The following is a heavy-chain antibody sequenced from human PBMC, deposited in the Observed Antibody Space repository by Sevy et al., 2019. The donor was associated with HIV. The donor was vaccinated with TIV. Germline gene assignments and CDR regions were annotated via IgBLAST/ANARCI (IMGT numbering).Heavy chain of an antibody. J-gene: IGHJ4*02. CDR2: ISDSGGYT. CDR1: GFTFSNYY. CDR3: ANRAGPIFDN. V-gene: IGHV3-23*01. D-gene: IGHD6-19*01. Sequence: GGSLRLSCVVSGFTFSNYYMSWVRQAPGKGLEWVSVISDSGGYTSYTDSVKGRFTISRDNSKNTLYLQMNSLRVEDTDISYCANRAGPIFDNWGQGTLVTVSS.